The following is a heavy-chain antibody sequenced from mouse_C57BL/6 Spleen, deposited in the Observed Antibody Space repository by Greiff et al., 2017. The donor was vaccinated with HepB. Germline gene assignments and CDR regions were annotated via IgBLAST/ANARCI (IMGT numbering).Heavy chain of an antibody. D-gene: IGHD2-4*01. CDR3: AREKDYDYDWFAY. CDR1: GYTFTSYG. CDR2: IYPRSGNT. J-gene: IGHJ3*01. Sequence: VQLQQSGAELARPGASVKLSCKASGYTFTSYGISWVKQRTGQGLEWIGEIYPRSGNTYYNEKFKGKATLTADKSSSTAYMELRSLTSEDSAVYFCAREKDYDYDWFAYWGQGTLVTVSA. V-gene: IGHV1-81*01.